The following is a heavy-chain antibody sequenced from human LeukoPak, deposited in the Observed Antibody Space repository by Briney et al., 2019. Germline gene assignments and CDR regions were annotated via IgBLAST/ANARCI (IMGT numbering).Heavy chain of an antibody. J-gene: IGHJ3*02. Sequence: PSETLSLTCTVSGGSISSFYWSWIRQPPGKGLEWIGYIYYSGSTYYNPSLKSRVTIPVDTSKNQFSLKLSSVTAADTAVYYCARDRAAAARAMYAFDIWGQGTMVTVSS. CDR1: GGSISSFY. CDR2: IYYSGST. D-gene: IGHD6-13*01. CDR3: ARDRAAAARAMYAFDI. V-gene: IGHV4-59*12.